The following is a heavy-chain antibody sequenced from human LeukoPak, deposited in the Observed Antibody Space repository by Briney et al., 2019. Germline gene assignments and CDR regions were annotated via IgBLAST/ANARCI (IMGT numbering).Heavy chain of an antibody. J-gene: IGHJ4*02. D-gene: IGHD2-2*01. CDR3: ARGEVYCSSTSCYESLDY. V-gene: IGHV3-21*01. Sequence: GGSLRLSCAASGFTFSSYSMNWVRQAPGKGLEWVSSISSSSSYIYYAGSVKGRFTISRDNAKNSLYLQMNSLRAEDTAVYYCARGEVYCSSTSCYESLDYWGQGTLVTVSS. CDR2: ISSSSSYI. CDR1: GFTFSSYS.